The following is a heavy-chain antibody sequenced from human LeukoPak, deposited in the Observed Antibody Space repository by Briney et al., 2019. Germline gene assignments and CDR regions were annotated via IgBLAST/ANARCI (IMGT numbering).Heavy chain of an antibody. D-gene: IGHD3-16*01. Sequence: PGGSLRLSCAASGFTFSSYAMHWVRQAPGKGLEWGAVISYDGSNKYYADSVKGRFTISRDNSKNTLYLQMNSLRAEDTAVYYCAAGARRLGAISERNPQFQHWGQGTLVTVSS. CDR3: AAGARRLGAISERNPQFQH. CDR1: GFTFSSYA. V-gene: IGHV3-30-3*01. J-gene: IGHJ1*01. CDR2: ISYDGSNK.